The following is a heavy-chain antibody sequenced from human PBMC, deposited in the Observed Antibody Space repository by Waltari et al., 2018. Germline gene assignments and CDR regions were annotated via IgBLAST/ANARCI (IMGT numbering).Heavy chain of an antibody. CDR2: ISSSSSTI. D-gene: IGHD7-27*01. J-gene: IGHJ4*02. Sequence: EVQLVESGGGLVQPGGSLRLSCAASGFTFSSHSLNWARQAPGKGLEWVSYISSSSSTIYYADSVKGRFTISRDNAKNSLYLQMNSLRAEDTAVYYCARDNGGPRQAGYWGQGTLVTVSS. V-gene: IGHV3-48*04. CDR3: ARDNGGPRQAGY. CDR1: GFTFSSHS.